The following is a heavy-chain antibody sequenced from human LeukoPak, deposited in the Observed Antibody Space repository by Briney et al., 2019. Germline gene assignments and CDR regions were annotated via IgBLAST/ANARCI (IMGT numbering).Heavy chain of an antibody. CDR2: IHTRGST. D-gene: IGHD2-15*01. V-gene: IGHV4-4*07. CDR1: GGSISSYY. Sequence: SETLSLTCTVSGGSISSYYWNWIRQPAGKGLEWIGRIHTRGSTNYNPSLKSRVIISVDTSKNQFSLKLNSVTAADTAVYYCARVDGSCSGGSCPSGNWFDPWGQGTLVTVSS. CDR3: ARVDGSCSGGSCPSGNWFDP. J-gene: IGHJ5*02.